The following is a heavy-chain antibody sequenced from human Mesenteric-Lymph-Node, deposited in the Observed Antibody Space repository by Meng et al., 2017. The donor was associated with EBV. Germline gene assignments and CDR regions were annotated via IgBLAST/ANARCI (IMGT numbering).Heavy chain of an antibody. CDR1: GGSISSSNW. V-gene: IGHV4-4*02. D-gene: IGHD3-10*01. CDR3: ARDLSGSRNRPFDY. CDR2: IYHSGST. J-gene: IGHJ4*02. Sequence: GKWPGSGPGLVKPSGTLSLTCAVSGGSISSSNWWSWVRQPPGKGLEGIGEIYHSGSTNYNPSLKSRVTISVDKSKNQFSLKLSSVTAADTAVYYCARDLSGSRNRPFDYWGQGTLVTVSS.